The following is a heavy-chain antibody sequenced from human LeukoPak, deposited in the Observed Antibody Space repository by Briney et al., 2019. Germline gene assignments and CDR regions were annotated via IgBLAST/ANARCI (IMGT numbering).Heavy chain of an antibody. CDR3: AKWFGSSYGYLDY. V-gene: IGHV3-30*18. J-gene: IGHJ4*02. CDR1: GFTFSSYG. Sequence: PGRSLRLSCAASGFTFSSYGIHWVRQAPGKGLEWVAVISYDGSNKYYADSVKGRFTISRDNSKNTLYLQMNSLRAEDTAVYYCAKWFGSSYGYLDYWGQGTLVTVSS. D-gene: IGHD5-18*01. CDR2: ISYDGSNK.